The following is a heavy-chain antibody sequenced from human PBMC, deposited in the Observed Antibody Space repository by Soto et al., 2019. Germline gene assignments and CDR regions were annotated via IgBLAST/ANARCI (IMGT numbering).Heavy chain of an antibody. CDR3: ASLPEDRLMVYAPFDY. V-gene: IGHV4-39*01. D-gene: IGHD2-8*01. Sequence: QLQLQESGPGLVKPSETLSLTCTVSGGSISSSSYYWGWIRQPPGKGLEWIGSIYYSGSTYYNPSLKSRVTISVDTSKNQFSLKLSSVTAADTAVYYCASLPEDRLMVYAPFDYWGQGTLVTVSS. CDR2: IYYSGST. J-gene: IGHJ4*02. CDR1: GGSISSSSYY.